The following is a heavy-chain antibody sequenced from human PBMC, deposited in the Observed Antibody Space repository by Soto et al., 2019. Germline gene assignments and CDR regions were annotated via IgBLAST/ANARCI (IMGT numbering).Heavy chain of an antibody. CDR3: ARDKITGLFDY. Sequence: SETLSLTCAVYGGSFSGYYWTWIRQPPGTGLEWIGEINHSGSTNYNPSLKSRVTISVDTSKNQFSLKLTSVSAADTAVYYCARDKITGLFDYWGQGTLVT. CDR1: GGSFSGYY. J-gene: IGHJ4*02. CDR2: INHSGST. D-gene: IGHD2-8*02. V-gene: IGHV4-34*01.